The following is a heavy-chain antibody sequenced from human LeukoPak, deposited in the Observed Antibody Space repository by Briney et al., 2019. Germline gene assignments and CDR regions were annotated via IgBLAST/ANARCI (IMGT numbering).Heavy chain of an antibody. J-gene: IGHJ5*02. CDR1: GFTFCTSW. CDR3: ARQRGASGTINWFAP. CDR2: IYPEDSDT. Sequence: GDSLNISCETSGFTFCTSWIGWVRAAPRTGLEWGGAIYPEDSDTRYSPSFQGQARISADRSTKTAYLQWASLKASDTATYYCARQRGASGTINWFAPWGQGTLVTVSS. D-gene: IGHD3-10*01. V-gene: IGHV5-51*01.